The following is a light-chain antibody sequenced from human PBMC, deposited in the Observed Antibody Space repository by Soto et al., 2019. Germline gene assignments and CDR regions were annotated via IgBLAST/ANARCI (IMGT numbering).Light chain of an antibody. CDR2: AAS. J-gene: IGKJ5*01. Sequence: SQFTHCPSSLSASVGDRVTITCRSSQGISSYLAWYQQKPGKAPKLLIYAASTLQSGVPSRFSGSGSGTDFTLTISSLQPEDFATYYCQQLNSYPITLGQGTRLEIK. CDR3: QQLNSYPIT. V-gene: IGKV1-9*01. CDR1: QGISSY.